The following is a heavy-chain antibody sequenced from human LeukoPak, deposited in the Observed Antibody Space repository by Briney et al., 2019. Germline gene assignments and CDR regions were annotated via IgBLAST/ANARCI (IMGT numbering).Heavy chain of an antibody. D-gene: IGHD3-3*01. CDR1: GFTVSSNY. J-gene: IGHJ4*02. CDR3: ARENPSITIFGVVISYYFDY. CDR2: IYSGGST. Sequence: GGSLRLSCAASGFTVSSNYMSWVRQAPGKGLGWVSVIYSGGSTYYADSVKGRFTISRDNSKNTLYLQMNSLRAEDTAVYYCARENPSITIFGVVISYYFDYWGQGTLVTVSS. V-gene: IGHV3-66*01.